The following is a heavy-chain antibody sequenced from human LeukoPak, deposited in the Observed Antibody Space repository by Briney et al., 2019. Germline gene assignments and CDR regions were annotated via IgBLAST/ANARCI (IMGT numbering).Heavy chain of an antibody. CDR2: IYYSGST. D-gene: IGHD3-22*01. CDR3: ARAPGHMIVVVPV. V-gene: IGHV4-39*07. Sequence: PSETLSLTCTVSGGSISSSSYYWGWLRQPPGKGLEWIGSIYYSGSTYYNPSLKSRVTISVDTSKNQFSLELSSVTAADTAVYYWARAPGHMIVVVPVWGQGTLVTVSS. J-gene: IGHJ4*02. CDR1: GGSISSSSYY.